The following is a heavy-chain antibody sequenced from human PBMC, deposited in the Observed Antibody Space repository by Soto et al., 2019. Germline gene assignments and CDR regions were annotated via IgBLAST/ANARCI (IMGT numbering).Heavy chain of an antibody. D-gene: IGHD3-10*01. Sequence: SETLSLTCTVSGASVSSEDYYWSWIRQPPGQGPEWIAYIYYTGSAYYNPSLRSRVSMSVDTSRNQFSLMLTSVIAADTAVYYGARYKMGGSGSYYNACFDPWGQGLLVTVSS. J-gene: IGHJ5*02. V-gene: IGHV4-30-4*01. CDR2: IYYTGSA. CDR3: ARYKMGGSGSYYNACFDP. CDR1: GASVSSEDYY.